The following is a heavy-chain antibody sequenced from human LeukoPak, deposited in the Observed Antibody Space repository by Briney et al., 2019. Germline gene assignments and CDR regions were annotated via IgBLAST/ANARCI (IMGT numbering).Heavy chain of an antibody. CDR1: RFTFSSYA. CDR2: ISGSGGST. V-gene: IGHV3-23*01. Sequence: GGSLRLSCAASRFTFSSYAMSWVRQAPGKGLEWVSAISGSGGSTYYADSVKGRFTISRDISKNTLYLQMNSLRAEDTAVYYCAKDCGSCYSVYPFDYWGQGTLVTVSS. D-gene: IGHD2-15*01. CDR3: AKDCGSCYSVYPFDY. J-gene: IGHJ4*02.